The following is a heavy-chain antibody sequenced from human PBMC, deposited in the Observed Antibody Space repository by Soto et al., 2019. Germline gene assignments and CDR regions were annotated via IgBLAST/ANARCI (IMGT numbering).Heavy chain of an antibody. CDR3: ARDAQGRGSGCYDY. J-gene: IGHJ4*02. V-gene: IGHV3-21*02. D-gene: IGHD3-10*01. CDR1: GFTFSSYS. CDR2: ISTSGDYT. Sequence: DVQLVESGGGLVKPGGSLRLSCVGSGFTFSSYSMNWVRQAPGKGLEWVSSISTSGDYTYYADSLKGRFTISRDSAKNSLYLQMNSLRAEDTAVDYCARDAQGRGSGCYDYWGEGTRLTV.